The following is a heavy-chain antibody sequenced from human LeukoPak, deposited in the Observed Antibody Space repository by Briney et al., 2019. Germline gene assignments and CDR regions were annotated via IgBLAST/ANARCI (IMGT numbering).Heavy chain of an antibody. CDR1: GFTFSRCG. J-gene: IGHJ3*02. Sequence: GGSLRLSCAASGFTFSRCGMNWVRQAPGKGPEWVSIITGAGTNTAYAGSVKGRFTISRDNSKNTVYLQMNSLRAEDTAVYYCARWGVGWLQFSDAFDIWGQGTMVTVSS. CDR3: ARWGVGWLQFSDAFDI. CDR2: ITGAGTNT. V-gene: IGHV3-23*01. D-gene: IGHD5-24*01.